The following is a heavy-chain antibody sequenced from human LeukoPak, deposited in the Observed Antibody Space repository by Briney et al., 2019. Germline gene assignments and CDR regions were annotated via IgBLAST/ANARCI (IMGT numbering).Heavy chain of an antibody. CDR3: ARHPIRSLQNVLRYFDWTNAFDI. V-gene: IGHV4-39*01. Sequence: PSETLSLTCTVSGGSISSGDYYWGWIRQPPGKGLEWIGSIYYSGSTYYNPSLKSRVTISVDTSKNQFSLKLSSVTAADTAVYYCARHPIRSLQNVLRYFDWTNAFDIWGQGTMVTVSS. CDR1: GGSISSGDYY. CDR2: IYYSGST. D-gene: IGHD3-9*01. J-gene: IGHJ3*02.